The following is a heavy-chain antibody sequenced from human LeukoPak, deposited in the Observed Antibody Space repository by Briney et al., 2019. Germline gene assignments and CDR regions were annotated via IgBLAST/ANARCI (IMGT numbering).Heavy chain of an antibody. Sequence: PGGSLRLSCAASGFTFSSYGMSWVPQAPGKGLERVANIKQGGSEKYHVDSVKGRFTISRDNAKNSLYLQMNSLRAEVTSVYYCAREGFSGYSYGYCWGQGTLVSDPS. D-gene: IGHD5-18*01. CDR3: AREGFSGYSYGYC. V-gene: IGHV3-7*03. CDR2: IKQGGSEK. CDR1: GFTFSSYG. J-gene: IGHJ4*02.